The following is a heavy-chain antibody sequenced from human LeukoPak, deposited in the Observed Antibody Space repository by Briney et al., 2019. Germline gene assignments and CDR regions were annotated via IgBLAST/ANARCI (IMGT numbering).Heavy chain of an antibody. V-gene: IGHV3-21*01. J-gene: IGHJ4*02. CDR2: ISSSSSYI. CDR1: GFTFSSYS. CDR3: ARGGPYCSSTSCYYLGPIDY. Sequence: GGSLRLSCAASGFTFSSYSMNWVRQAPGKGLEWVSSISSSSSYIYYADSVKGRFTISRDNAKNSLYLRMNSLRAEDTAVYYCARGGPYCSSTSCYYLGPIDYWGQGTLVTVSS. D-gene: IGHD2-2*01.